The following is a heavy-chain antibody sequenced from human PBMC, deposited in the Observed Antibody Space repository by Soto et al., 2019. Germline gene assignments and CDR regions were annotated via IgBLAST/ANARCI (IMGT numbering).Heavy chain of an antibody. Sequence: QVQLQESGPGLVKPSETLSLTCAVSGDSISSYYCMWIRQPPGKGLESIGYLYYGRSANYNPSLKSRVTLSXXTSTNQCALTLSSMTAADTAVYYCALSSMAGVPEYWGQGTLGTVSS. CDR1: GDSISSYY. V-gene: IGHV4-59*01. CDR2: LYYGRSA. CDR3: ALSSMAGVPEY. J-gene: IGHJ4*02. D-gene: IGHD2-2*01.